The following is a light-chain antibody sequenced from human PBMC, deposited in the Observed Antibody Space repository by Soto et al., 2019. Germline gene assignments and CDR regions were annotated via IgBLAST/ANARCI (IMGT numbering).Light chain of an antibody. Sequence: QSVLTQPPSASGSPGQSVTISCTGTSSYVGSYNYVSWYQQHPGKAPKLMIYEVSKRPSGVPDRFSGSKSGNTASLTVSGLQAEDEADYYCCSYAGTNSLKVFGGGTKLTVL. V-gene: IGLV2-8*01. J-gene: IGLJ3*02. CDR1: SSYVGSYNY. CDR3: CSYAGTNSLKV. CDR2: EVS.